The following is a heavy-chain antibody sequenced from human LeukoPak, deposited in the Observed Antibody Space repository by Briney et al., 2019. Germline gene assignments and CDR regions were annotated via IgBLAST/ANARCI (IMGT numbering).Heavy chain of an antibody. CDR1: GFPFSSFG. CDR2: MQYDGINK. V-gene: IGHV3-30*02. CDR3: ARDPKPDYYGSGSYYDKIFDY. D-gene: IGHD3-10*01. J-gene: IGHJ4*02. Sequence: GSLRLSCAASGFPFSSFGMHWVRQSPGKGLEWVAFMQYDGINKYYADSVKGRFTISRDNAKNTLYLRAEDTAVYYCARDPKPDYYGSGSYYDKIFDYWGQGILVTVSS.